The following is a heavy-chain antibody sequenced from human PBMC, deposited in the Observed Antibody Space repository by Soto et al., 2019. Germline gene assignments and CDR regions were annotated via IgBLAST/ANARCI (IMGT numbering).Heavy chain of an antibody. CDR2: IWYDGSNK. CDR1: GFTISTHG. J-gene: IGHJ4*02. V-gene: IGHV3-33*01. D-gene: IGHD1-7*01. Sequence: QVQLVESGGGVVQPGTSLRLSCAASGFTISTHGMHWVRQAPGKGLEWVANIWYDGSNKFYADSVKGRFTISKHNSKNTYYVEMNRLRAEDSAAYYCAAETTWNLHFHYWGQGTQVNVSS. CDR3: AAETTWNLHFHY.